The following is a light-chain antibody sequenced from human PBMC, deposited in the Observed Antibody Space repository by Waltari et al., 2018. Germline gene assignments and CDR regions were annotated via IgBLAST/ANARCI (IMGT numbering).Light chain of an antibody. Sequence: AIRMTQSPSSFSASTGDRVTITCRASQGISSYLAWYQQKPWKAPKLLIYAASTLPSGVPSRFSGSGSGTDFTLTISCLQSEDFATYYCQQYYSYRLTFGGGTKVEIK. CDR3: QQYYSYRLT. V-gene: IGKV1-8*01. CDR1: QGISSY. J-gene: IGKJ4*01. CDR2: AAS.